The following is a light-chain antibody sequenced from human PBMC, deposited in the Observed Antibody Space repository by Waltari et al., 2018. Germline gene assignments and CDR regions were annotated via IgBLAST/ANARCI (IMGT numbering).Light chain of an antibody. J-gene: IGLJ3*02. CDR1: SSNTGSSY. V-gene: IGLV1-47*02. CDR2: DNN. Sequence: QSALTQPPSASGAPGQRVTISCSGSSSNTGSSYVYWYQFPGTAPKLLIHDNNQRPSGVPDRFSGSKSGTSASLAISGLRSEDEADYYCAVWDDSLSGVVFGGGTKLTVL. CDR3: AVWDDSLSGVV.